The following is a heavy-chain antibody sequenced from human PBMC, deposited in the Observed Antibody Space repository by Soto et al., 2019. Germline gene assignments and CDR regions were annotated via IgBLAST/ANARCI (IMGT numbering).Heavy chain of an antibody. D-gene: IGHD1-26*01. Sequence: QVQLVQSGAEVKEPGSSVRVSCKASGGTFDNFIMNWVRQTPGRGLEWMGGIVPMLGTPTYAEKFKGRVTISATGSTSTMYMEVTSLISEDTAIYYCASNGTYSSSLSQYSGMDVWGQGTTVTVSS. J-gene: IGHJ6*02. CDR3: ASNGTYSSSLSQYSGMDV. CDR2: IVPMLGTP. CDR1: GGTFDNFI. V-gene: IGHV1-69*01.